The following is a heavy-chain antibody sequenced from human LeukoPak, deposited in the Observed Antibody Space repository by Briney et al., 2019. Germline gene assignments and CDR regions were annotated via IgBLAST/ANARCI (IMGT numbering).Heavy chain of an antibody. CDR3: ASCLGSKLVPNAFDI. CDR2: IYHSGST. CDR1: GGSISSSSYY. D-gene: IGHD6-6*01. J-gene: IGHJ3*02. Sequence: SETLSLTCTVSGGSISSSSYYWSWIRQPPGKGLEWIGYIYHSGSTYYNPSLKSRVTISVDRSKNQFSLKLGSVTAADTAVYYCASCLGSKLVPNAFDIWGQGTMATVSS. V-gene: IGHV4-30-2*01.